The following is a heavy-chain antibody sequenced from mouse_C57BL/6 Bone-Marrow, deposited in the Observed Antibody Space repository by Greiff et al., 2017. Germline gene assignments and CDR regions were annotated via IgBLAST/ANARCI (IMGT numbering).Heavy chain of an antibody. CDR2: ISSGSSTI. CDR1: GFTFSDYG. V-gene: IGHV5-17*01. J-gene: IGHJ3*01. CDR3: ARGGFAF. Sequence: EVKVVVSGGGLVKPGGSLKLSCAASGFTFSDYGMHWVRQAPETGLEWVAYISSGSSTIYYADTVKGRFTISRDNAKNTLFLQMTSLRSEDTAMYYCARGGFAFWGQGTLVTVSA.